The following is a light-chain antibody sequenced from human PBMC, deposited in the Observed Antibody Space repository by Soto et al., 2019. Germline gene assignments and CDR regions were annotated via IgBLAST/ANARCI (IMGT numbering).Light chain of an antibody. CDR2: DDN. CDR3: ATWDDSLNGVV. Sequence: QAVVTQPPSASGTPGQRVTISCSGSSSNIGSNFVNWYQQVSGTAPKLLIYDDNQRPSGVPDRFSGSKSGTSASLAISGLQSEDEADYFCATWDDSLNGVVFGGGTKVTVL. J-gene: IGLJ3*02. CDR1: SSNIGSNF. V-gene: IGLV1-44*01.